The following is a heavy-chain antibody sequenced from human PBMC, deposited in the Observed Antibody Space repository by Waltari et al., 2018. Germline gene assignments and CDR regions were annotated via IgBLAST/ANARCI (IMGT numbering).Heavy chain of an antibody. CDR3: ARVNYDFWSGYYKGNDY. CDR2: MNPNSGNT. J-gene: IGHJ4*02. D-gene: IGHD3-3*01. Sequence: QVQLVQSGAEVKKPGASVKVSCKASGYTFTSYDITWVRQATGQGLEWMGWMNPNSGNTGYAQKFQGRVTMTRNTSISTAYMELSSLRSEDTAVYYCARVNYDFWSGYYKGNDYWGQGTLVTVSS. V-gene: IGHV1-8*01. CDR1: GYTFTSYD.